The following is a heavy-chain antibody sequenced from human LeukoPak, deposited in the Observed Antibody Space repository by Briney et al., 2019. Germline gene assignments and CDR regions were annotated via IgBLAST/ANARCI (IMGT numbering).Heavy chain of an antibody. CDR3: AKAGYFDWLYRFDY. CDR2: ISYDGSNK. D-gene: IGHD3-9*01. J-gene: IGHJ4*02. CDR1: GXTFSSYG. Sequence: PGGSLRLSCAASGXTFSSYGMHWVRQAPGKGLEWVAVISYDGSNKYYADSVKGRFTISRDNSKNTLYLQMNSLRAEDTAVYYCAKAGYFDWLYRFDYWGQGTLVTVSS. V-gene: IGHV3-30*18.